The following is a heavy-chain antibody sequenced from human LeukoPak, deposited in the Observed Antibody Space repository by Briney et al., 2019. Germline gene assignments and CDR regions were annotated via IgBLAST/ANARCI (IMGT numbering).Heavy chain of an antibody. Sequence: PGGSLRLSCAASGFTFSTYAMNWVRQAPGKGLEWVATIRGTGGGTSYADSVRGRFTISRDNSKNTLYLQMNSLRAEDTAVYYCAKDPRDGYSSGWYFDYWGQGTLVTVSS. D-gene: IGHD6-19*01. J-gene: IGHJ4*02. V-gene: IGHV3-23*01. CDR2: IRGTGGGT. CDR3: AKDPRDGYSSGWYFDY. CDR1: GFTFSTYA.